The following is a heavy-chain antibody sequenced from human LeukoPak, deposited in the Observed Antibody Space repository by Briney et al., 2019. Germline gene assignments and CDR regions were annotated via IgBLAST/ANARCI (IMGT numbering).Heavy chain of an antibody. CDR1: GFTFSSYA. D-gene: IGHD1-1*01. J-gene: IGHJ4*02. CDR2: ISASGGST. V-gene: IGHV3-23*01. Sequence: QAGGSLRLSCAASGFTFSSYAMSWVRQAPGKGLEWVSTISASGGSTYYADSVKGRFTISRDNSKNTLYLQMNSLKAEYTAVYYCAKEPNYCFDYWGREPWSPS. CDR3: AKEPNYCFDY.